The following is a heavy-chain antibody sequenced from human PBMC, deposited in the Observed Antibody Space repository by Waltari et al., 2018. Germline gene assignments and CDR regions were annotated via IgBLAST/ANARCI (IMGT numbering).Heavy chain of an antibody. J-gene: IGHJ3*02. V-gene: IGHV1-8*03. D-gene: IGHD2-21*01. CDR3: ARCGDAFDI. CDR1: GGTFSSYA. Sequence: QVQLVQSGAEVKKPGSSVKVSCKASGGTFSSYAIRWVRQATGQWLEWMGWRNLNSGNTGYAQKFQSRVIITMNTTKTAAYMAVSSLRSEETAVYYCARCGDAFDIWGQGTMVTVSS. CDR2: RNLNSGNT.